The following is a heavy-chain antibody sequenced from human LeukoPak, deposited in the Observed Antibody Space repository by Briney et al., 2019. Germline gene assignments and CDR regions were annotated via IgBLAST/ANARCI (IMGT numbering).Heavy chain of an antibody. Sequence: SETLSLTCTVSGGSISGYYWSWIRQPPGKGLEWIGYIYYSGSTYYNPSLKSRFTISVDTSKNQFSLKLSSVTATDTAVYYCARWPDYWGQGTLVTVSS. V-gene: IGHV4-59*08. CDR3: ARWPDY. CDR1: GGSISGYY. CDR2: IYYSGST. J-gene: IGHJ4*02.